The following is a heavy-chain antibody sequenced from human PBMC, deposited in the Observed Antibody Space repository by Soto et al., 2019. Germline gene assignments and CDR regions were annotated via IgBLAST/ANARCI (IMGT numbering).Heavy chain of an antibody. Sequence: GSLRLSCAASGFTFSSYWMSWVRQAPGKGLVWVANIKQDGSEKNYVDSVKGRFTISRDNAKNSLYLQMNSLGADDTAVYYCASARHIGPWGQGTLVTVSS. V-gene: IGHV3-7*01. CDR2: IKQDGSEK. D-gene: IGHD2-21*01. CDR1: GFTFSSYW. CDR3: ASARHIGP. J-gene: IGHJ5*02.